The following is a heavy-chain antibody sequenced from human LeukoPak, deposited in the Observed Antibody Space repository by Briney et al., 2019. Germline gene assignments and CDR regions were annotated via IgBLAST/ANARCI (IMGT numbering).Heavy chain of an antibody. V-gene: IGHV4-4*02. CDR3: ARGYSSSSEPFDY. J-gene: IGHJ4*02. Sequence: SETLSLTCAVSGGSISSSNWWSWVRQPPGKGLEWIGEIYHSGSTNYNPSLKSRVTISVDTSKSQFSLKLSSVTAADTAVYYCARGYSSSSEPFDYWGQGTLVTVSS. D-gene: IGHD6-6*01. CDR1: GGSISSSNW. CDR2: IYHSGST.